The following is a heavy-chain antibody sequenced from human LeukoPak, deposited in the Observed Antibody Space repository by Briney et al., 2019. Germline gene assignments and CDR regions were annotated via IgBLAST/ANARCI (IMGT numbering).Heavy chain of an antibody. D-gene: IGHD6-19*01. Sequence: GGSLRLPCAASGITFRSNAMHWVRQAPGKGLEWVAVISYDGSNKYYADSVKGRFTISRDNSKNTLYLQMNSLRAEDTAVYYCAKDPGYSSGWYYFDYWGQGTLVTVSS. CDR1: GITFRSNA. J-gene: IGHJ4*02. V-gene: IGHV3-30*04. CDR3: AKDPGYSSGWYYFDY. CDR2: ISYDGSNK.